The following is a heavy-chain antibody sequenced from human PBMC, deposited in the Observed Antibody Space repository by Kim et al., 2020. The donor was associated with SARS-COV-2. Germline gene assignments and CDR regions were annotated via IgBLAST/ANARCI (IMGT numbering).Heavy chain of an antibody. Sequence: SPSFQGQVTISADKSISTAYLQWSSLKASDTAMYYCARGDPDIVATIFDYWGQGTLVTVSS. D-gene: IGHD5-12*01. V-gene: IGHV5-51*01. J-gene: IGHJ4*02. CDR3: ARGDPDIVATIFDY.